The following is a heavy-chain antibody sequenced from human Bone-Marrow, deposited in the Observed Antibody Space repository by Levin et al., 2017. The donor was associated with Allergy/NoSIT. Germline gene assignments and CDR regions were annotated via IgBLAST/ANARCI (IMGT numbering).Heavy chain of an antibody. D-gene: IGHD1-26*01. CDR2: IIPTIGIT. CDR1: GGTFSRYG. J-gene: IGHJ4*02. Sequence: AASVKVSCKASGGTFSRYGISWVRQAPGQGLEWMGRIIPTIGITNYAQKFQGRVTITADKSTSKAYMELNTLRSEDTALYYCERFTPIGGAMWPHVLGGWGQGTLVTVSS. V-gene: IGHV1-69*04. CDR3: ERFTPIGGAMWPHVLGG.